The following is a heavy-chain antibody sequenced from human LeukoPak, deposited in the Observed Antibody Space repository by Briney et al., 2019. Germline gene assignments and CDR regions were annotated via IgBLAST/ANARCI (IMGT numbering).Heavy chain of an antibody. CDR2: LSYDGSNS. J-gene: IGHJ4*02. CDR3: AKDASTVTLHADY. CDR1: GFTFSSFG. V-gene: IGHV3-30*18. D-gene: IGHD4-17*01. Sequence: GRSLRLSCAASGFTFSSFGMHWVRQAPGKGLEWVAVLSYDGSNSYYADSVKGRFTISRDNSKNTLYLQMNSLRAEDTAVYYCAKDASTVTLHADYWRQGTLVTVSS.